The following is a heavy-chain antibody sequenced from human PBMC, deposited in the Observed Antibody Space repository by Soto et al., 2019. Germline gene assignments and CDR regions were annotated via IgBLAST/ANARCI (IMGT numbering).Heavy chain of an antibody. CDR1: GGSISSGGYY. D-gene: IGHD2-15*01. CDR3: ARQVVATDNWFDP. J-gene: IGHJ5*02. V-gene: IGHV4-31*03. CDR2: IYYSGST. Sequence: SETLSLTCTVSGGSISSGGYYWSWIRQHPGKGLEWIGYIYYSGSTYYNPSLKSRVTISVDTSKNQFSLKLSSVTAADTAVYYCARQVVATDNWFDPWGQGTLVPSPQ.